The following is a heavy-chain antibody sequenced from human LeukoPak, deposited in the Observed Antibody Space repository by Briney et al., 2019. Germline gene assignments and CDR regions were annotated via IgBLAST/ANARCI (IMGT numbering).Heavy chain of an antibody. Sequence: PGGSLRLSCAASGFTFSNYGMHWVRQAPGKGLEWVAFIRYDGSYKYYTDSVKGRFTISRDNSKNTLYLQMSSLRADDTAVYYCARRWIAGGASYFDYWGQGSLVTVSS. D-gene: IGHD1-26*01. CDR3: ARRWIAGGASYFDY. J-gene: IGHJ4*02. V-gene: IGHV3-30*02. CDR2: IRYDGSYK. CDR1: GFTFSNYG.